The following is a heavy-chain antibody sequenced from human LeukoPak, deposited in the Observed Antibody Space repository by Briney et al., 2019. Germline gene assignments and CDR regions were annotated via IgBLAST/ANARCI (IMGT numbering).Heavy chain of an antibody. V-gene: IGHV5-51*01. J-gene: IGHJ4*02. CDR1: GYTFTKYW. D-gene: IGHD5-18*01. CDR2: IYPGDSDT. CDR3: ARGSVDTAMTFDY. Sequence: GESLQISCKGSGYTFTKYWIGWVRQLSGKGLEWMGIIYPGDSDTRDSPPFQGQVTMSVDKSISTAYLQWRSLKASDTAMYYCARGSVDTAMTFDYWGQGTLVTVSS.